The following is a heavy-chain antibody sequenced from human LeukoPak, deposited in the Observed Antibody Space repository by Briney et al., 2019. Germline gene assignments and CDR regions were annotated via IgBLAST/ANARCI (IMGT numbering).Heavy chain of an antibody. CDR1: GFTFSDHY. V-gene: IGHV3-11*04. CDR3: GRGDWGLDT. Sequence: GGSLTLTCVASGFTFSDHYMTWIRQAPGNGLEWVSYISHTGTTVYYEDSVMGRFTFSRDNARNSLYLQINSLTIEDTAVYYCGRGDWGLDTWGQGTLVSVSS. D-gene: IGHD7-27*01. CDR2: ISHTGTTV. J-gene: IGHJ5*02.